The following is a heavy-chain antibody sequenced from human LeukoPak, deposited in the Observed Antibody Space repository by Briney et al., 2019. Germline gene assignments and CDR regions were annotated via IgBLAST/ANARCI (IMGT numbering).Heavy chain of an antibody. Sequence: SETLSLTCTVSGGSISSSSYYWGWIRQPPGKGLEWIGSIYYSGSTYYNPSLESRVTISVDTSKNQFSLKLSSVTAADTAVYYCARRVPLWFGEFRKTYNWFDPWGQGTLVTVSS. V-gene: IGHV4-39*01. CDR2: IYYSGST. J-gene: IGHJ5*02. CDR3: ARRVPLWFGEFRKTYNWFDP. D-gene: IGHD3-10*01. CDR1: GGSISSSSYY.